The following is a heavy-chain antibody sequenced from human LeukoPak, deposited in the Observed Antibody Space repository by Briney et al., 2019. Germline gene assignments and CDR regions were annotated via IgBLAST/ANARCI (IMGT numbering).Heavy chain of an antibody. CDR2: INHSGST. V-gene: IGHV4-34*01. D-gene: IGHD4-17*01. J-gene: IGHJ4*02. CDR1: GGSFSGYY. CDR3: ARGPARLRLADC. Sequence: SETLSLTCAVYGGSFSGYYWSWIRQPPGKGLEWIGEINHSGSTNYNPSLKSRVTISVDTSKNQFSLKLSSVTAADTAVYYCARGPARLRLADCWGQGTLVTVSS.